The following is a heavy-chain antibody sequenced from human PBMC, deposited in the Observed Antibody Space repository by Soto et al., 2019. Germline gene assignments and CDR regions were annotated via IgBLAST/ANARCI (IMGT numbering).Heavy chain of an antibody. CDR1: GGTFSSYA. D-gene: IGHD6-13*01. Sequence: GASVKVSCKASGGTFSSYAISWVRQAPGQGLEWMGWISAYNGNTNYAQKLQGRVTMTTDTSTSTAYMELRSLRSDDTAVYYCARDTYSSSWYGKYYYYGMDVWGQGTTVTVSS. V-gene: IGHV1-18*01. CDR2: ISAYNGNT. CDR3: ARDTYSSSWYGKYYYYGMDV. J-gene: IGHJ6*02.